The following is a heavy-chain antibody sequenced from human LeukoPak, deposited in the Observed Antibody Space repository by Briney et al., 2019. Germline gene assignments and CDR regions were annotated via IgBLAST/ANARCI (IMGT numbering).Heavy chain of an antibody. CDR3: ARDKIVGATYFDY. D-gene: IGHD1-26*01. J-gene: IGHJ4*02. V-gene: IGHV3-7*03. CDR2: IKQDGSEK. CDR1: GFTFSTYW. Sequence: GGSLRLSCTASGFTFSTYWMSWVRQAPGKGLEWVANIKQDGSEKYYVDSVKGRFTISRDNAKNSLYLQMNSLRAEDTAVYYCARDKIVGATYFDYWGQETLVTVSS.